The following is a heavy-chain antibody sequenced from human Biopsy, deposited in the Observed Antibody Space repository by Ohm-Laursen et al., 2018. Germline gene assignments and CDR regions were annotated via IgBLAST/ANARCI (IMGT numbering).Heavy chain of an antibody. CDR2: NIPILGTG. Sequence: SVKVSCKAPEGTFSNYGVNWVRQAPGQGLEWLGGNIPILGTGNYAQKFQDRVTVAADTSASTATMELRSLRSDDTAVYYCATKLTGYFHHWGQGTLVIVSS. J-gene: IGHJ1*01. D-gene: IGHD3-9*01. CDR3: ATKLTGYFHH. CDR1: EGTFSNYG. V-gene: IGHV1-69*10.